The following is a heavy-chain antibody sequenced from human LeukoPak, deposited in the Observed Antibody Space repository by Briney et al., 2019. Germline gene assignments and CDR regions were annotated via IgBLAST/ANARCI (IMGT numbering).Heavy chain of an antibody. D-gene: IGHD5-18*01. J-gene: IGHJ4*02. Sequence: PGGSLRLSCAASGFTFSSYAMSWVRQAPGKGLEWVSAISGSGGSTYYADPVKGRFTISRDNSKNTLYLQMNSLRAEDTAVYYCASGYSGYSYDLDYWGQGTLVTVSS. CDR1: GFTFSSYA. CDR2: ISGSGGST. CDR3: ASGYSGYSYDLDY. V-gene: IGHV3-23*01.